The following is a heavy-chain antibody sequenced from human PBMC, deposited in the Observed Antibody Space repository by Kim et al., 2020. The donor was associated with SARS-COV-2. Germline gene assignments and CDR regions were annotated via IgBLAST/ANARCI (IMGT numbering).Heavy chain of an antibody. CDR3: ARAAGEEQLGSLDY. V-gene: IGHV1-69*04. D-gene: IGHD6-6*01. J-gene: IGHJ4*02. Sequence: AQKCQGRVQITADKTTSTAYMELSSLRSEDTAVYYCARAAGEEQLGSLDYWGQGTLVTVSS.